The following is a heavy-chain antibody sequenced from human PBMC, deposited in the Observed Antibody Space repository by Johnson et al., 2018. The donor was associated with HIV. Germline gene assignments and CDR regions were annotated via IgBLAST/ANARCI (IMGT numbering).Heavy chain of an antibody. D-gene: IGHD2-15*01. CDR2: ISFDGSTK. CDR3: ARERGISGGFDF. Sequence: VLLVESGGGVVQPETSMRLSCAAFGLNFSDSSMHWVRQAPGKGLEWVAVISFDGSTKYHADSVKGRFTISRDNSNNTLYLQMNSLRVEDTAVYYCARERGISGGFDFWGQGTRVSVSS. CDR1: GLNFSDSS. J-gene: IGHJ3*01. V-gene: IGHV3-30*04.